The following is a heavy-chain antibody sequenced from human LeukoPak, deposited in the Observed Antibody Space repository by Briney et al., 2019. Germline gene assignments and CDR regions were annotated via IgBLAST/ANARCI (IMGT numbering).Heavy chain of an antibody. CDR2: INSDGSST. Sequence: GGSLRLSCAASGFTVSSNYMSWVRQAPGKGLVWVSRINSDGSSTSYADSVKGRFTISRDNAKNTLYLQMNSLRAEDTAVYYCASGWGDYGGFDPWGQGTLVTVSS. J-gene: IGHJ5*02. CDR3: ASGWGDYGGFDP. D-gene: IGHD4-17*01. CDR1: GFTVSSNY. V-gene: IGHV3-74*01.